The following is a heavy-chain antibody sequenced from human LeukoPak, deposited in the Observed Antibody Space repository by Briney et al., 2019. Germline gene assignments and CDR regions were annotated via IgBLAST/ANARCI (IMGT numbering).Heavy chain of an antibody. CDR3: ARDERYDFWSGYLYYFDY. D-gene: IGHD3-3*01. J-gene: IGHJ4*02. CDR1: GFSFITYG. Sequence: PGGSLRLSCAASGFSFITYGMHWVRQAPGKGLEWVAVISYDGSNKYYADSVKGRFTISRDNSKNTLYLQMNSLRAEDTAVYYCARDERYDFWSGYLYYFDYWGQGTLVTVSS. V-gene: IGHV3-30*03. CDR2: ISYDGSNK.